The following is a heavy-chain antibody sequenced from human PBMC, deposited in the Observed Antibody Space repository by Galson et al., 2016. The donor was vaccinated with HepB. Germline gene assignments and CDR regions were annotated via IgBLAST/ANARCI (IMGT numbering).Heavy chain of an antibody. Sequence: SLRLSCAASGFIFSNYAMHWVRQAPGKGLEWVAVIWYDGSSKYYIDSVKGRFTISRDNSKNTLNLQMSSLRAEDTAVYYCAKVATPNRNYENWFDSWGQGTLVTVSS. V-gene: IGHV3-33*06. CDR1: GFIFSNYA. J-gene: IGHJ5*01. CDR3: AKVATPNRNYENWFDS. CDR2: IWYDGSSK. D-gene: IGHD4-11*01.